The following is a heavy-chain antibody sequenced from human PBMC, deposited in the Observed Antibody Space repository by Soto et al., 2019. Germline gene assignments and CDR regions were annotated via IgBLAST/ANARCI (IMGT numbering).Heavy chain of an antibody. CDR3: ARENYDILTGPTASFDY. CDR1: GFNFSSYS. CDR2: ISSSSSYI. Sequence: VGSLRLSCAASGFNFSSYSMNWVRQAPGKGLEWVSSISSSSSYIYYADSVKGRFTISRDNAKNSLYLQMNSLRAEDTAVYYCARENYDILTGPTASFDYWGQGTLVTVSS. V-gene: IGHV3-21*01. D-gene: IGHD3-9*01. J-gene: IGHJ4*02.